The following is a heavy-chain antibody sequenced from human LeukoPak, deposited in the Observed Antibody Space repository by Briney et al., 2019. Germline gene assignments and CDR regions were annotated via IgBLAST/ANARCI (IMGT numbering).Heavy chain of an antibody. J-gene: IGHJ5*02. CDR3: ARLPTVAAPWFDP. V-gene: IGHV4-59*08. CDR1: GGSISSYY. Sequence: SETLSLTCTVSGGSISSYYWSWIRQPPGKGLEWTGYIYYSGSTNYNPSLKSRVTISVDTSKNQFSLKLSSVTAADTAVYYCARLPTVAAPWFDPWGQGTLVTVSP. CDR2: IYYSGST. D-gene: IGHD6-19*01.